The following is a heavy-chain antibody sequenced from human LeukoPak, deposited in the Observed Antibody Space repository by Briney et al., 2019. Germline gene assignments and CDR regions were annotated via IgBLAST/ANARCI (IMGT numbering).Heavy chain of an antibody. J-gene: IGHJ4*02. CDR3: AGDSASTRWFH. D-gene: IGHD2-2*01. CDR2: VYYSGNT. CDR1: GDSIARLY. Sequence: SETLSLTCTGSGDSIARLYWIWIRQSPGKGLEWIGYVYYSGNTNYNPSLKSRVTISIDKSKNQFSLTLNSVTAADTAVYYCAGDSASTRWFHWGQGILVTVSS. V-gene: IGHV4-59*11.